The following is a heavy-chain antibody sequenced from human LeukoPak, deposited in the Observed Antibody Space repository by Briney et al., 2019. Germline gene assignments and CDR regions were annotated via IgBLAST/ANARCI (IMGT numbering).Heavy chain of an antibody. D-gene: IGHD5-18*01. CDR2: INHSGST. V-gene: IGHV4-34*01. Sequence: SETLSLTCAVYGGSFSGYYWSWIRQPPGKGLEWIGEINHSGSTNYNPSLKSRVTISADTSKNQFSLKLSSVTAADTAVYYCARGRRGYSYGKYCFDYWGQGTLVTVSS. CDR3: ARGRRGYSYGKYCFDY. CDR1: GGSFSGYY. J-gene: IGHJ4*02.